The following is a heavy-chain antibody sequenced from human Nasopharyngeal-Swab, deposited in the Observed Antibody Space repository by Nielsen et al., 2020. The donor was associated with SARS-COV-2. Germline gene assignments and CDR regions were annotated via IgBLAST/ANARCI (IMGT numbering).Heavy chain of an antibody. CDR2: INSDGSST. Sequence: GESLKISCAASGFTFSSYWMHWVRQAPGKGLVWVSRINSDGSSTSYADSVKGRFTISRDNAKNTLYLQMNSLRAEDTAVYCCARGPKQLGSIDYWGQGTLVTVSS. CDR3: ARGPKQLGSIDY. CDR1: GFTFSSYW. J-gene: IGHJ4*02. D-gene: IGHD6-6*01. V-gene: IGHV3-74*01.